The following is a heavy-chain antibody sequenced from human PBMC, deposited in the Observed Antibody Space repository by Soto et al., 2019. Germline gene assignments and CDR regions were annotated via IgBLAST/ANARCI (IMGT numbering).Heavy chain of an antibody. D-gene: IGHD3-22*01. V-gene: IGHV3-30*18. J-gene: IGHJ4*02. CDR3: AKESVVVITDY. CDR1: GFTFSSYG. Sequence: QVQLVESGGGVVQPGRSLRLSCAASGFTFSSYGMHWVRQAPGKGLAWVAVISYDGSNKYYADSVKGRFTISRDNSKNTLYLQTNSLRAEDTAVYYCAKESVVVITDYWGQGTLVTVSS. CDR2: ISYDGSNK.